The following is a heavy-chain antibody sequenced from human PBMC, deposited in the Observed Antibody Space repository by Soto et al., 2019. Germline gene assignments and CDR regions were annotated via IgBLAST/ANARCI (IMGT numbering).Heavy chain of an antibody. CDR2: ISGSGGRP. Sequence: PGGSLSLSCAASGFTFSSYAMSWVRQAPGKGLEWVSGISGSGGRPYYAASVKGRFTIYTDNPKNTLYLQMEDLGADYSALYFCAKGRRGGWAGGFDIWGQGVLVTVSS. J-gene: IGHJ4*02. CDR1: GFTFSSYA. V-gene: IGHV3-23*01. CDR3: AKGRRGGWAGGFDI. D-gene: IGHD6-19*01.